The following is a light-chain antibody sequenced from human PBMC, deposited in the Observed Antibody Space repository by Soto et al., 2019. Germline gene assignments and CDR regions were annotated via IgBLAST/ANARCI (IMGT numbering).Light chain of an antibody. CDR3: MQPRQSWT. J-gene: IGKJ5*01. Sequence: VMTQSPLSLPVTPGEPASISCRSSQSLLHSNGYNYLDWYLQKPGQSPQLLIYLGSNRASGVPDRFSGSGSGTDFTLKISRVEAEDVGVYYCMQPRQSWTFGQGTRLEI. V-gene: IGKV2-28*01. CDR1: QSLLHSNGYNY. CDR2: LGS.